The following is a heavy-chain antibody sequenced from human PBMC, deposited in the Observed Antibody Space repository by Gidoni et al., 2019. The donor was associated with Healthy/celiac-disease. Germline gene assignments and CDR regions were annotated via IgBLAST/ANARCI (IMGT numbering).Heavy chain of an antibody. CDR1: GGTFSSSA. CDR2: IIPIFGTA. Sequence: VHLVQSGATVKKPGSSVKVSCKASGGTFSSSAISWVRQAPGPGLEWMGGIIPIFGTANYAQKFQGRVTITADESTSTAYMELSSLRSEDTAVYYWARGNITMIVVVITTDYYYYYGMDVWGQGTTVTVSS. J-gene: IGHJ6*02. CDR3: ARGNITMIVVVITTDYYYYYGMDV. D-gene: IGHD3-22*01. V-gene: IGHV1-69*01.